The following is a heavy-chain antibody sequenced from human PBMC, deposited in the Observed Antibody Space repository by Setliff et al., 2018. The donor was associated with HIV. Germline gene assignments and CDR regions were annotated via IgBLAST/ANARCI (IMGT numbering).Heavy chain of an antibody. V-gene: IGHV4-38-2*01. Sequence: SLTCDVSGLSVSSGYGWGWVRQPPGKGLEWIGTIYHSGITQYNPSLKGRVTMSVDSSKNQFYLKLSSVTAADTAVYYCTRGDYDILTGSATGSDSWGQGMLVTAPQ. CDR2: IYHSGIT. CDR3: TRGDYDILTGSATGSDS. J-gene: IGHJ4*02. D-gene: IGHD3-9*01. CDR1: GLSVSSGYG.